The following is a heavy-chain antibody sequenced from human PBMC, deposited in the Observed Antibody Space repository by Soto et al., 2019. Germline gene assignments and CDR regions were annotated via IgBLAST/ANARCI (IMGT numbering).Heavy chain of an antibody. Sequence: QVQLQESGPGLVKPSQTLSLTCTVSGGSISSGDYYWSWLRQHPGKGLEWNGYIYYSGSTYYSPSLKSRVTTSVVTSKNHFSLKLSTVTAADTAVYYCARDKSYYDFWRGSDNYGMDVWGQGTTVTVSS. CDR3: ARDKSYYDFWRGSDNYGMDV. V-gene: IGHV4-31*03. D-gene: IGHD3-3*01. CDR2: IYYSGST. J-gene: IGHJ6*02. CDR1: GGSISSGDYY.